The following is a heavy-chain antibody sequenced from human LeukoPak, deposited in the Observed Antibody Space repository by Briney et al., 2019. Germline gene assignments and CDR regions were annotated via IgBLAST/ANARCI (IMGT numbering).Heavy chain of an antibody. Sequence: GRSLRLSCAASGFTFSSYGMHWVRQAPGRGLEWVAVIWYDGSNKYYADSVKGRFTISRDNSKNTLYLQRNSLRAEDTAVYYCAKDLESGGDAFDIWGQGTMVTVSS. D-gene: IGHD2-21*02. CDR2: IWYDGSNK. CDR1: GFTFSSYG. J-gene: IGHJ3*02. CDR3: AKDLESGGDAFDI. V-gene: IGHV3-33*06.